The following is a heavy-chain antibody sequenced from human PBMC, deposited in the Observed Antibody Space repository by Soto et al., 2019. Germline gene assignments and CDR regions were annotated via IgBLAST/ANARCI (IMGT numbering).Heavy chain of an antibody. CDR2: IIPILGIA. Sequence: QVQLVQSGAEVKKPGSSVKVSCKASGGTFSSYTISWVRQAPGQGFEWMGRIIPILGIANYAQKFQGRVTITADKSTSTAYMELSSLRSEDTAVYYCAREKGYSYGYFDYWGQGTLVTVSS. CDR1: GGTFSSYT. V-gene: IGHV1-69*08. D-gene: IGHD5-18*01. CDR3: AREKGYSYGYFDY. J-gene: IGHJ4*02.